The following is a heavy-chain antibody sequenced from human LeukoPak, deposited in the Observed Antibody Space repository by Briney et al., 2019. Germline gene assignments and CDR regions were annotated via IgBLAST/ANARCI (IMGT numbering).Heavy chain of an antibody. CDR1: GFPFRSNW. Sequence: PGGSLRLSCAASGFPFRSNWMHWVRQAPGRGLVWVSGINGDGINTNYADSVKGRFTISRDNAKNTLYLQMNSLRAEDTAVYYCAKDRGYSHGFDYWGQGTLVTVSS. D-gene: IGHD5-18*01. J-gene: IGHJ4*02. V-gene: IGHV3-74*01. CDR3: AKDRGYSHGFDY. CDR2: INGDGINT.